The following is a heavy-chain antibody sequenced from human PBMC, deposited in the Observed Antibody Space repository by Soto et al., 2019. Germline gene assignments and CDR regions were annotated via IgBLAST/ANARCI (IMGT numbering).Heavy chain of an antibody. J-gene: IGHJ6*02. CDR2: ISAYNGNT. V-gene: IGHV1-18*01. CDR3: ARDSTYYLSSSWYYYYYGMDV. Sequence: ASVKVSCKASGYTFTSYGISWVRQAPGQGLEWMGWISAYNGNTNYAQKLQGRVTMTTDTSTSTACMELRSLRSDDTAVYYCARDSTYYLSSSWYYYYYGMDVWGQGTTVTVSS. D-gene: IGHD6-13*01. CDR1: GYTFTSYG.